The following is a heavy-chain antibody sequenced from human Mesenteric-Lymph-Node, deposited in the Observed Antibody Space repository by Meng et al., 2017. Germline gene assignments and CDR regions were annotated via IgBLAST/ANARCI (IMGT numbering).Heavy chain of an antibody. CDR1: GLKFDDYA. CDR2: ITWDGGNT. J-gene: IGHJ4*02. Sequence: GSLKISCAASGLKFDDYAMHWVRQAPGKGLEWVSLITWDGGNTYYASSVKGRFTISRDNSKNSLYLQMNGLRAEDTAVYYCARAVLYYGSGSYLFDYWGQGTLVTVSS. D-gene: IGHD3-10*01. V-gene: IGHV3-43D*04. CDR3: ARAVLYYGSGSYLFDY.